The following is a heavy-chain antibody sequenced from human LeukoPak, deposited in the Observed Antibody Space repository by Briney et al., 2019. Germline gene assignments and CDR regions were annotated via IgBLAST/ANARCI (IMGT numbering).Heavy chain of an antibody. D-gene: IGHD1-1*01. J-gene: IGHJ4*02. CDR2: INPNSGGT. V-gene: IGHV1-2*02. Sequence: ASVKVSCKASEYTFTGYYMHWVRQAPGQGLEWMGWINPNSGGTNYAQKFQGRVTMTRDTSISTAYMELSRLRSDDTAVYYCARGRLERSPEDYWGQGTLVTVSS. CDR3: ARGRLERSPEDY. CDR1: EYTFTGYY.